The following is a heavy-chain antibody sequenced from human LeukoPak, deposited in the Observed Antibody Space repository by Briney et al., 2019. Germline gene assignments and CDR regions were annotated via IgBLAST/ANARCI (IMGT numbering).Heavy chain of an antibody. CDR3: AKRGVVIRVILVGFHKEAYYFDS. CDR2: ISASGRDT. J-gene: IGHJ4*02. V-gene: IGHV3-23*01. CDR1: GFTFGSRA. Sequence: GGSLRLSCAASGFTFGSRAMTWVRQAPGKGLEWVSTISASGRDTFYADSVKGRFTISRDNFKNTLYLQMNSLRAEDTAVCFCAKRGVVIRVILVGFHKEAYYFDSWGQGALVTVSS. D-gene: IGHD3-22*01.